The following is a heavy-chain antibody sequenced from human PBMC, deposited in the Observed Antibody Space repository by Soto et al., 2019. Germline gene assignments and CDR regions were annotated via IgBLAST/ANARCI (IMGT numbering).Heavy chain of an antibody. Sequence: PGGSLRLSCAASGFTFSSYSMNWVRQAPGKGLEWVSYISSSSSTIYYADTVKGRFTISRDNAKNSLYLQMNSLRDEDTAVYYCARDFYYDSSGYYGGYYYYGMDVWGQGTTVTVSS. CDR2: ISSSSSTI. J-gene: IGHJ6*02. D-gene: IGHD3-22*01. CDR1: GFTFSSYS. V-gene: IGHV3-48*02. CDR3: ARDFYYDSSGYYGGYYYYGMDV.